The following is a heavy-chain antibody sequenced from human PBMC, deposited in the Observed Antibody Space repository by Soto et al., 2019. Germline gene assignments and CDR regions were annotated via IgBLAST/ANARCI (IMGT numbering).Heavy chain of an antibody. CDR2: IYYSGST. CDR3: ASRDNWPIWLDP. V-gene: IGHV4-39*01. J-gene: IGHJ5*02. Sequence: QLQLQESGPGLVKPSETLSLTCTVSGGSISSSSYYWGWIRQPPGKGLAWIGSIYYSGSTYYNPYHRRRVTISVDESKNQLSLKLSSLIAADTAVYYCASRDNWPIWLDPWGQGTLVTVSS. D-gene: IGHD1-20*01. CDR1: GGSISSSSYY.